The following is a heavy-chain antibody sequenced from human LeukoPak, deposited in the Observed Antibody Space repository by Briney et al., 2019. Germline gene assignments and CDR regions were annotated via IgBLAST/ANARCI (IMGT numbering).Heavy chain of an antibody. CDR1: GGSISSYY. CDR2: IYYSGST. Sequence: SETLSLTCTVSGGSISSYYWSWIRQPPGKGLEWIGYIYYSGSTNYNPSLKSRVTISVDTSKNQFSLKLSSVTAADTAVYYCARRRRVTATTYYLDYWGQGTLVTVSS. V-gene: IGHV4-59*01. D-gene: IGHD1-20*01. CDR3: ARRRRVTATTYYLDY. J-gene: IGHJ4*02.